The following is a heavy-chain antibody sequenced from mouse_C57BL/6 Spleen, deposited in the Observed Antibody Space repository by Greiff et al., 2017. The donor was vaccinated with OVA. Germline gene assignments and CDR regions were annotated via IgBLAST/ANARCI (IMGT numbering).Heavy chain of an antibody. V-gene: IGHV1-69*01. CDR2: IDPSDSYT. CDR1: GYTFTSYW. J-gene: IGHJ2*01. CDR3: ARWHYGSSYDY. D-gene: IGHD1-1*01. Sequence: QVQLQQPGAELVMPGASVKLSCKASGYTFTSYWMHWVKQRPGQGLEWIGEIDPSDSYTNYNQKIKGKATLTVDKSSSTAYMQLSILTSDDSAVYYCARWHYGSSYDYWGQGTTLTVSS.